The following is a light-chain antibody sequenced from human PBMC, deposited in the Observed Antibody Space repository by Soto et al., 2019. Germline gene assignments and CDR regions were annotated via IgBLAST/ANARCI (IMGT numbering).Light chain of an antibody. Sequence: QSVLTQSSSASASLGSSVKLTCTLSSGHSRNTIAWHQQQPGKAPRYLMKLDGSGSYNKGSGVPDRFSGSSSGADRYLTISNLQSEDEADYYCETWDRNTRVFGGGTKVTVL. V-gene: IGLV4-60*03. CDR2: LDGSGSY. CDR3: ETWDRNTRV. J-gene: IGLJ2*01. CDR1: SGHSRNT.